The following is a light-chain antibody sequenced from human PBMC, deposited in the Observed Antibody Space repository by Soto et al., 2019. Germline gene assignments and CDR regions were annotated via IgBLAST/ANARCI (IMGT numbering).Light chain of an antibody. CDR3: QQYGSSGT. Sequence: DIQMTQSPSSLSASVGDRVTITCRASQTISSYLNWYQQKPGKAPNLLIYAASTLQSGVPSRFSGSGSGTDFTLTISRLEPEDFAVYYCQQYGSSGTFGQGTKV. J-gene: IGKJ1*01. CDR2: AAS. V-gene: IGKV1-39*01. CDR1: QTISSY.